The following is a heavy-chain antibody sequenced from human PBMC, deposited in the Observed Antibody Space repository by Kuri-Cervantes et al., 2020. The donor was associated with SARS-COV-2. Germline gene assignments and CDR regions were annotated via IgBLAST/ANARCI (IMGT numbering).Heavy chain of an antibody. CDR2: ISSSSSTI. CDR3: AIFGVVIYY. CDR1: GSTFSSYS. J-gene: IGHJ4*02. D-gene: IGHD3-3*01. V-gene: IGHV3-48*02. Sequence: GESLKISCAASGSTFSSYSMNWVRQAPGKGLEWVSYISSSSSTIYYADSVKGRFTISRDNAKNSLYLQMNSLRDEDTAVYYCAIFGVVIYYWGQGTLVTVSS.